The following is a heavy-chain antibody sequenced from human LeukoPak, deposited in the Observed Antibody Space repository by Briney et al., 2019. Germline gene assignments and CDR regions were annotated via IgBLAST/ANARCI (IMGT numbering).Heavy chain of an antibody. CDR2: ISGSGSST. CDR1: GFTFSSYW. CDR3: AHEASNYYDSSGYGY. J-gene: IGHJ4*02. V-gene: IGHV3-23*01. Sequence: GGSLRLSCAASGFTFSSYWMSWVRQAPGKGLEWVSAISGSGSSTYYADSVKGRFTISRDNSKNTLYLQMNSLRAEDTAVYYCAHEASNYYDSSGYGYWGQGTLVTVSS. D-gene: IGHD3-22*01.